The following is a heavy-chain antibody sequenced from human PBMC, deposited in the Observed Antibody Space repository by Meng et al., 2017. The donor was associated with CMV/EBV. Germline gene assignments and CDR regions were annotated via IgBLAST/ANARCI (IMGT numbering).Heavy chain of an antibody. CDR3: ARGGATALDY. CDR2: ISSSGSTI. D-gene: IGHD5-24*01. Sequence: LSLTCAASGFTFSSYEMNWVRQAPGKGLEWASYISSSGSTIYYADSVKGRFTISRDNAKNSLYLQMNSLRAEDTAVYYCARGGATALDYWGQGTLVTVSS. V-gene: IGHV3-48*03. CDR1: GFTFSSYE. J-gene: IGHJ4*02.